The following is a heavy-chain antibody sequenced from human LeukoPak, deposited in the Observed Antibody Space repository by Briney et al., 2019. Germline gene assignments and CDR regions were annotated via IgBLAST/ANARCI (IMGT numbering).Heavy chain of an antibody. CDR2: INSDGSST. CDR1: GFTFSSYW. D-gene: IGHD5-18*01. V-gene: IGHV3-74*01. Sequence: GGSLRLSCAASGFTFSSYWMRWVRQAPGKGLVWVSRINSDGSSTTYADSVKGRFTISRDNAKNTLYLQMNSLKTEDTAVYYCTTVKWIQLYLPDYWGQGTLVTVSS. CDR3: TTVKWIQLYLPDY. J-gene: IGHJ4*02.